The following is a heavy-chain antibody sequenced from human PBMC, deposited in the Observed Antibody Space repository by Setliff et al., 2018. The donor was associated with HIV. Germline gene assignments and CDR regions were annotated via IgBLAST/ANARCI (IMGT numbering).Heavy chain of an antibody. Sequence: KVSCKASGGTSNTYAINWVRQAPGQGLEWVGQIIPILDITTYAQKFQGRVTITADESTSTMYMELSSLRSDDTAVYYCAGPRGDEAFDVWGQGTMVTVSS. J-gene: IGHJ3*01. CDR2: IIPILDIT. D-gene: IGHD3-10*01. CDR1: GGTSNTYA. V-gene: IGHV1-69*04. CDR3: AGPRGDEAFDV.